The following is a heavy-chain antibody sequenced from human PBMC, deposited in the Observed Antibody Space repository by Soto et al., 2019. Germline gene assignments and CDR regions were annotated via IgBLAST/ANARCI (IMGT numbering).Heavy chain of an antibody. Sequence: EVQLLESGGGLLQPGGSLRLSCVASGFTFSTYAMTWARQAAGKGLEWVSAISDSGGRTYYAYSVKGRVTISRAKSNNTLFLQLSRVRAEDTALYYWAKDMRGVSRWFDPWGQGTLVTVAS. CDR1: GFTFSTYA. D-gene: IGHD2-2*01. CDR2: ISDSGGRT. CDR3: AKDMRGVSRWFDP. V-gene: IGHV3-23*01. J-gene: IGHJ5*02.